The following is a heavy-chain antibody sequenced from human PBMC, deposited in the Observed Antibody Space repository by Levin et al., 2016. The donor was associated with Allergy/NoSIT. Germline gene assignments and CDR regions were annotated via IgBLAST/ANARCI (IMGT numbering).Heavy chain of an antibody. CDR1: GYMFTGHA. CDR3: ARDQADCSSVSCYDYYYYVMDV. CDR2: INAGKGNT. J-gene: IGHJ6*02. Sequence: ASVKVSCKASGYMFTGHAIHWVRQAPGQRLEWMGWINAGKGNTKSSQNFQGRVTFTRDTSASTAYMEVSSLRSEDTAVYYCARDQADCSSVSCYDYYYYVMDVWGQGTTVTVSS. V-gene: IGHV1-3*01. D-gene: IGHD2-2*01.